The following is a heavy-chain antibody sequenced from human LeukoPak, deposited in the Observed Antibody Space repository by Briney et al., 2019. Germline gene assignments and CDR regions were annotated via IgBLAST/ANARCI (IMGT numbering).Heavy chain of an antibody. CDR3: ARVTQYYYDSSGYFGAFDI. Sequence: RRASVKVSCKTSGYTFTNFGISWVRQAPGQGLEWIGWVSAYNGNTNYAQKLQGRVTMSTDTSTSTAYMELRSLRSDDTAVYYCARVTQYYYDSSGYFGAFDIWGQGTMVTVSS. CDR2: VSAYNGNT. D-gene: IGHD3-22*01. CDR1: GYTFTNFG. V-gene: IGHV1-18*01. J-gene: IGHJ3*02.